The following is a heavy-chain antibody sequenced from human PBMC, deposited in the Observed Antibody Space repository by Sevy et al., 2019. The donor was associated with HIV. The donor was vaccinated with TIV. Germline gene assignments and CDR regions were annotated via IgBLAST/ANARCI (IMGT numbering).Heavy chain of an antibody. CDR3: ARGSGIYQGYYFDFYMDA. J-gene: IGHJ6*03. V-gene: IGHV3-48*03. D-gene: IGHD3-10*01. CDR1: GFTFSSYE. CDR2: ISRSGTAI. Sequence: GGSLRLSCAASGFTFSSYEMNWVRQAPGKGLEWVSYISRSGTAIYYADSVKGRFTISRANAANSLDLQMDGLRAEDTAVYYCARGSGIYQGYYFDFYMDAWGKGTTVTVSS.